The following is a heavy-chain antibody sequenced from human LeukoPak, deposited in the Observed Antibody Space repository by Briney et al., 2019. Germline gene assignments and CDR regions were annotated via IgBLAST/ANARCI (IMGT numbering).Heavy chain of an antibody. J-gene: IGHJ4*02. V-gene: IGHV3-48*01. CDR1: EFTFSSYS. D-gene: IGHD1-26*01. CDR2: ITNSGNSK. CDR3: ARAGPYYDFDY. Sequence: GGSLRLSCAASEFTFSSYSMNWVRQAPGKGLEWVSYITNSGNSKSYADSVKGRFTISRDNTKNSLYLQMNGLRAEDTAVYYCARAGPYYDFDYWGQGTLVTVSS.